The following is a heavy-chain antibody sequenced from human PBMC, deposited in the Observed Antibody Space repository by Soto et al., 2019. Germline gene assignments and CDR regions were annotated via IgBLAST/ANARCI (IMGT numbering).Heavy chain of an antibody. Sequence: PGGSLRLSCAASGFTFNNAWMNWVRQAPGKGLEWVSYISDSSGTIYYADSVKGRFTISRDTAKNSLYLQMNGLRAEDTAVYYCARGDGDYYDGNGYLGRHWGQGTLVTVSS. D-gene: IGHD3-22*01. CDR3: ARGDGDYYDGNGYLGRH. CDR1: GFTFNNAW. V-gene: IGHV3-48*01. J-gene: IGHJ4*02. CDR2: ISDSSGTI.